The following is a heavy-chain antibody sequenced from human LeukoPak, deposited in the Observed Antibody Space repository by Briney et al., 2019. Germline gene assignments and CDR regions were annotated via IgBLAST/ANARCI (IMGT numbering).Heavy chain of an antibody. D-gene: IGHD7-27*01. V-gene: IGHV4-34*01. Sequence: SETLSLTCAVYGGSFSGYYWSWIRQPPGKGLEWSGEINHSGSTNYNPSLKSRVTISVDTSKSQFSLTLSSVTAADTAVYYCASATNWDYFDYWGQGTLVTVSS. CDR2: INHSGST. CDR3: ASATNWDYFDY. J-gene: IGHJ4*02. CDR1: GGSFSGYY.